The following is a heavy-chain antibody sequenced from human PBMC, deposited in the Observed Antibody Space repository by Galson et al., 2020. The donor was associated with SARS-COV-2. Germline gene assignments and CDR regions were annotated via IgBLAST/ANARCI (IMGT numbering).Heavy chain of an antibody. Sequence: QLGESLKISCAASGFTFSSYGMHWVRQAPGKGLEWVAVISYDGSNKYYADSVKGRFTISRDNSKNTLYLQMNSLRAEDTAVYYCAKSPGPYYYDSSGYMYYFDYWGQGTLVTVSS. CDR3: AKSPGPYYYDSSGYMYYFDY. D-gene: IGHD3-22*01. J-gene: IGHJ4*02. CDR1: GFTFSSYG. V-gene: IGHV3-30*18. CDR2: ISYDGSNK.